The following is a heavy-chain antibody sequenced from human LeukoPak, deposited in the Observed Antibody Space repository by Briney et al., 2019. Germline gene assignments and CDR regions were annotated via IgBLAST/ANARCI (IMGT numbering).Heavy chain of an antibody. J-gene: IGHJ4*02. CDR3: ARSWTAARPSLLDY. Sequence: PSETLSLTCTVSGGSISSSSYYWGWTRQPPGKGLEWIGSIYYSGSTYYNPSLKSRVTISVDTSKNQFSLKPSSVTAADTAVYYCARSWTAARPSLLDYWGQGTLVTVSS. CDR2: IYYSGST. D-gene: IGHD6-6*01. CDR1: GGSISSSSYY. V-gene: IGHV4-39*01.